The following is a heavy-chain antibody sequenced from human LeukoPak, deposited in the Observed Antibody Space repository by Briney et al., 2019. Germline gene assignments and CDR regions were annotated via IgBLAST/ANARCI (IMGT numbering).Heavy chain of an antibody. CDR1: GFTFSSYA. V-gene: IGHV3-23*01. CDR2: ISGSGGST. J-gene: IGHJ3*02. Sequence: GGSLRLSCAASGFTFSSYAMSWARQAPGKGLEWVSAISGSGGSTYYADSVKGRFTISRDNSKNTLYLQMNSLRAEDTAVYYCVRTRNDYGDPYDAFDIWGQGTMVTVSS. D-gene: IGHD4-17*01. CDR3: VRTRNDYGDPYDAFDI.